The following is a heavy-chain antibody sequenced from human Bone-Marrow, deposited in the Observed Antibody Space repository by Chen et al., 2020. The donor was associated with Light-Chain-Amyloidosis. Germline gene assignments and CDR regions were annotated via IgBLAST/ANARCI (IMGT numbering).Heavy chain of an antibody. V-gene: IGHV1-18*04. CDR3: ARDRLNVAAPGTGLLGF. D-gene: IGHD6-13*01. J-gene: IGHJ4*02. CDR2: INPNSGDR. CDR1: GYTFNNYA. Sequence: QVHLVQSGAEVKRPGASVKVSCKASGYTFNNYAITWVRQAPGQGLEWMAWINPNSGDRFHAQKVQGRVSMTTDTSTSTAYMELRSLRSDDTAVYYCARDRLNVAAPGTGLLGFWGPGTLVTVSS.